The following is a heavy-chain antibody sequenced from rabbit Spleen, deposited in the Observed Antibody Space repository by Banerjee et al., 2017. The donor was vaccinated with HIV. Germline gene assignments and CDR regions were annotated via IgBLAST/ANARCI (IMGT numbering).Heavy chain of an antibody. CDR3: ARDGSSGGWDLYL. D-gene: IGHD1-1*01. CDR1: GFSFSSSYY. J-gene: IGHJ4*01. V-gene: IGHV1S45*01. CDR2: IYTGGSGSA. Sequence: QEQLVESGGDLVKPGASLTLTCTASGFSFSSSYYMCWVRQAPGKGLEWIGCIYTGGSGSAYYASWAKGRFTISKTSSTTVTLQMTSLTAADTATYFCARDGSSGGWDLYLWGPGTLVTVS.